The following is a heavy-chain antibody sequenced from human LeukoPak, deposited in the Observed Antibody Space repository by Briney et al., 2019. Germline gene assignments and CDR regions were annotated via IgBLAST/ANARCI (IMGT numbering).Heavy chain of an antibody. D-gene: IGHD5-12*01. J-gene: IGHJ4*02. Sequence: GGSLRLSCAASGFTFSSYAMSWVRQAPGKGLEWVSAISGSGGSTYYADSVKGRFTISRDNAKNSLYLQMNSLRAEDTALYYCARVGLIVATIPNFDYWGQGTLVTVSS. CDR2: ISGSGGST. CDR3: ARVGLIVATIPNFDY. CDR1: GFTFSSYA. V-gene: IGHV3-23*01.